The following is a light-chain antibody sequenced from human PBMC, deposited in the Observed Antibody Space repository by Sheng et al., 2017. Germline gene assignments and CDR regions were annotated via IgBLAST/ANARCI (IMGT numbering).Light chain of an antibody. J-gene: IGLJ3*02. Sequence: QSALTQPASVSGSPGQSITISCTGTNSDVGGWNLVSWYQHSPGKAPKLILYEVDKRPSGLSNRFSGSKSGNTASLTISGLLAEDEGDYYCSASKTSSSLVFGGGTRLSVL. V-gene: IGLV2-14*02. CDR3: SASKTSSSLV. CDR1: NSDVGGWNL. CDR2: EVD.